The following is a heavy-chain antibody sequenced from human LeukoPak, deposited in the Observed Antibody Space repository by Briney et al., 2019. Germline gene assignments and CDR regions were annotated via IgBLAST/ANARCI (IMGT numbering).Heavy chain of an antibody. CDR3: ARDDVLSGITMIVGGIDY. V-gene: IGHV3-20*04. CDR2: INWNGGRT. CDR1: GFTFDDYG. J-gene: IGHJ4*02. D-gene: IGHD3-22*01. Sequence: GGSLRLSCAASGFTFDDYGMSWVRQAPGKGLEGVSGINWNGGRTGYADSVKGRFTITRDNAKNSLYLQMNSLRAEDTAFYYFARDDVLSGITMIVGGIDYWGQGTLVTVSS.